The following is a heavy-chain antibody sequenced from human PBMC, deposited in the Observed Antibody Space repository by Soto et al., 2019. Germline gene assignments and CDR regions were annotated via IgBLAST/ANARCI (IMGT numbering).Heavy chain of an antibody. Sequence: QVQLVQSGAEVKRPGASVKVSCKASGYTFTKYGVSWVRQAPGQGLEWMGWINTYSGNTNHAQKLQGRVTMTTDTSTSTAYMELRSLRSDDTAVYYCARSRYFDWSTTTKFFCDYWGQGSLVTVSS. CDR2: INTYSGNT. D-gene: IGHD3-9*01. CDR3: ARSRYFDWSTTTKFFCDY. CDR1: GYTFTKYG. V-gene: IGHV1-18*01. J-gene: IGHJ4*02.